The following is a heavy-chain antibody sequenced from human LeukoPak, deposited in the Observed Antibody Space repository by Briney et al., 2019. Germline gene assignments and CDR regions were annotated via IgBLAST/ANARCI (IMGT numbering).Heavy chain of an antibody. CDR2: IGPIIGTA. D-gene: IGHD2-15*01. J-gene: IGHJ4*02. CDR1: GGTFHSYI. V-gene: IGHV1-69*01. Sequence: SVKVSCKASGGTFHSYIVTWVRQAPGQGLEWMGGIGPIIGTANYAQKFQGRVTITADDSTSTAYLELRSVRSEDTAIYYCARDQRPSCLGGICYSGDYWGQGTLVTVTS. CDR3: ARDQRPSCLGGICYSGDY.